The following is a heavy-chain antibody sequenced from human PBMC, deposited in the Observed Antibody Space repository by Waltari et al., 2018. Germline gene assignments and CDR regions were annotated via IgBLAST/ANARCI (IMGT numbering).Heavy chain of an antibody. CDR3: ARGLSGSYYFDY. V-gene: IGHV3-33*01. CDR1: GFTFSSYG. CDR2: IWYDGSNK. Sequence: QVQLVESGGGVVQPGRSLRLSCAASGFTFSSYGMHWVRQAPGKGLEWVAVIWYDGSNKYYADSVKGRFTISRDNSKNTLYLQMNSLRAEDTAVYYCARGLSGSYYFDYWGQGTLVTVSS. J-gene: IGHJ4*02. D-gene: IGHD1-26*01.